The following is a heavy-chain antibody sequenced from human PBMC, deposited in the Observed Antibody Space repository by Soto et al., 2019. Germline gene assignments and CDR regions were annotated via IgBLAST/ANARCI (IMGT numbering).Heavy chain of an antibody. J-gene: IGHJ4*02. CDR3: ARDNPSGSGDY. D-gene: IGHD5-12*01. CDR1: GFTFSSYS. CDR2: ISSSSSTI. Sequence: EVQLVESGGGLVQPGGSLRLSCAASGFTFSSYSMNWVRQAPGKGLEWVLYISSSSSTIYYADSVTCRFTISRDNAKNSLYLQMDSLRAEDTAVYYCARDNPSGSGDYWGQGTLFTVSS. V-gene: IGHV3-48*01.